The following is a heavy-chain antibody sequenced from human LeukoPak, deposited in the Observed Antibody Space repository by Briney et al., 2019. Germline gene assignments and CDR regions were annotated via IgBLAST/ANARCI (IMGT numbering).Heavy chain of an antibody. D-gene: IGHD6-19*01. Sequence: GGSLRLSCATSGFTFSSYAMSWVRQAPGKGLEWVSAISGSGGSTYYADSVKGRSTISRDNSKNTLYLQMNSLRGEDTAVYYCAKGGPSSGWYHFDYWGQGTLVTASS. J-gene: IGHJ4*02. V-gene: IGHV3-23*01. CDR1: GFTFSSYA. CDR2: ISGSGGST. CDR3: AKGGPSSGWYHFDY.